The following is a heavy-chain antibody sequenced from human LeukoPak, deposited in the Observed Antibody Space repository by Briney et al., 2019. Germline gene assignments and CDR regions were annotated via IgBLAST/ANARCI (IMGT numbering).Heavy chain of an antibody. CDR2: INHSGST. D-gene: IGHD3-22*01. CDR1: GYSISSGYY. J-gene: IGHJ5*02. V-gene: IGHV4-38-2*01. CDR3: ARNKKGALVVIKAYNWFDP. Sequence: SETLSLTCAVSGYSISSGYYWGWIRQPPGKGLEWIGEINHSGSTNYNPSLKSRVTISVDTSKNQFSLKLSSVTAADTAVYYCARNKKGALVVIKAYNWFDPWGQGTLVTVSS.